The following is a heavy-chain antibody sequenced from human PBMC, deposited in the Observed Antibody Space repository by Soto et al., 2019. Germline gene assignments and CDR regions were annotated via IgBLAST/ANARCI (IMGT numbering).Heavy chain of an antibody. Sequence: PSETLSLTCTVSGGSISSGDYYWSWIRQPPGKGLEWIGYIYYSGSTYYNPSLKSRVTISVDTSKNQFSLKLSSVTAADTAVYYCASKPPTNNSGVVPPGTWGQGNLVTISS. D-gene: IGHD3-3*01. V-gene: IGHV4-30-4*01. J-gene: IGHJ4*02. CDR1: GGSISSGDYY. CDR2: IYYSGST. CDR3: ASKPPTNNSGVVPPGT.